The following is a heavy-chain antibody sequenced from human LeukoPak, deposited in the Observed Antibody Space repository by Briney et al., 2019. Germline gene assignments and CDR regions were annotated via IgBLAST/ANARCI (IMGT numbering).Heavy chain of an antibody. J-gene: IGHJ4*02. D-gene: IGHD3-22*01. CDR1: GGSITSSSYY. CDR2: IYYSGST. Sequence: PSETLSLTCTVSGGSITSSSYYWGWIRQPPGKGLEWIGSIYYSGSTYYNPSLKSRVTISVDTSKNQFSLKLSSVTAVDTAVYYCARYYDSSGPYDYWGQGTLVTVSS. V-gene: IGHV4-39*01. CDR3: ARYYDSSGPYDY.